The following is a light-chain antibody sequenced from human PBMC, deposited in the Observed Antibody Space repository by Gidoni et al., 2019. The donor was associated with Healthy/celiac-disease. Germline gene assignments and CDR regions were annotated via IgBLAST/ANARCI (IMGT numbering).Light chain of an antibody. J-gene: IGKJ2*01. CDR3: QQRSNWPPLYT. CDR1: KSVSSY. V-gene: IGKV3-11*01. Sequence: EIVLTQSPATLSLSPGERATLSCRASKSVSSYLAWYQQKPGQAPRLLSYDASNRATGIPARFSGSGSGTDFTLTISSLEPEDFAVYYCQQRSNWPPLYTFGQGTKLEIK. CDR2: DAS.